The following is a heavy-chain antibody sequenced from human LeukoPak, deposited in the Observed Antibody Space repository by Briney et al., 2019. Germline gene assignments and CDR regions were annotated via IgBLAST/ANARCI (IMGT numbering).Heavy chain of an antibody. Sequence: ASVKVSCKASGYTFTSYYMHWVRQAPGQGLEWMGIINPSGGSTSYAQKFQGRVTMTRDMSTSTVYMELSSLRSEDTAVYYCARVLAAPAALDYWGQGTLVTVSS. J-gene: IGHJ4*02. CDR2: INPSGGST. CDR3: ARVLAAPAALDY. CDR1: GYTFTSYY. D-gene: IGHD2-2*01. V-gene: IGHV1-46*01.